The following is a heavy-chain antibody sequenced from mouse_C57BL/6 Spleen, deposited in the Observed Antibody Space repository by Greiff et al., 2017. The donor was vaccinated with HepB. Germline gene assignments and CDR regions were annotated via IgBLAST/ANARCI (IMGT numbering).Heavy chain of an antibody. CDR2: ISGGGGNT. CDR3: ARRGTKGDWYFDV. V-gene: IGHV5-9*01. D-gene: IGHD3-1*01. Sequence: EVMLVESGGGLVKPGGSLKLSCAASGFTFSSYTMSWVRQTPEKRLEWVATISGGGGNTYYPDSVKGRFTISRDNAKNTLYLQMSSLRSEDTALYYCARRGTKGDWYFDVWGTGTTVTVSS. J-gene: IGHJ1*03. CDR1: GFTFSSYT.